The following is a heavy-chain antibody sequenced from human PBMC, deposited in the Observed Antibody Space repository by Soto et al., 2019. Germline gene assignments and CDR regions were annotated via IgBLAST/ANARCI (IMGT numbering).Heavy chain of an antibody. D-gene: IGHD7-27*01. CDR1: GGTFSSYA. CDR2: IIPIFGTA. CDR3: ARSFGNSGGLVY. V-gene: IGHV1-69*13. Sequence: AASVKVSCKASGGTFSSYAISWVRQAPGQGLEWMGGIIPIFGTANYAQKFQGRVTITADESTSTAYMELSSLRSEDTAVYYCARSFGNSGGLVYWGQGTLVTVSS. J-gene: IGHJ4*02.